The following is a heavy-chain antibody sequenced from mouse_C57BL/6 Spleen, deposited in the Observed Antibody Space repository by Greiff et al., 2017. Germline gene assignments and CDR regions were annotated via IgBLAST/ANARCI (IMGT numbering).Heavy chain of an antibody. CDR2: IDPSDSYT. D-gene: IGHD1-1*01. Sequence: QVQLQQPGAELVMPGASVKLSCKASGYTFTSYWMHWVKQRPGQGLEWIGEIDPSDSYTNYNQKFKGKSTLTVDKYSSTAYMQLSSLTSEDSAVYYCARSGDYYGSYWYFDVWGTGTTVTVSS. J-gene: IGHJ1*03. CDR3: ARSGDYYGSYWYFDV. CDR1: GYTFTSYW. V-gene: IGHV1-69*01.